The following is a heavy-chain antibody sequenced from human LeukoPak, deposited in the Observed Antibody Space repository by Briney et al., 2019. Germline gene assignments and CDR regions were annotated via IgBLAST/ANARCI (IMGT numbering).Heavy chain of an antibody. V-gene: IGHV3-53*01. CDR3: ARGAITASRPLDY. J-gene: IGHJ4*02. D-gene: IGHD6-6*01. CDR2: IYSGDNT. Sequence: QSGGSLRLSCAASGITVTSDYMSGVRQAPGKGLEWVSVIYSGDNTYYADSVKGRFTISRDNSKNMVYLQMNSLRAEDTAVYYCARGAITASRPLDYWGQGTLVTVSS. CDR1: GITVTSDY.